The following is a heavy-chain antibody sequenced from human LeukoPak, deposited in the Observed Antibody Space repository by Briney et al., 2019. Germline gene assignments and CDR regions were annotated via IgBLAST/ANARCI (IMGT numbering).Heavy chain of an antibody. Sequence: NPSETLSLTCTVSGGSINSYYWSWIRQPPGKGLEWIGYIYYSGNTNYNHSLKSRVTMSVDTSKNQFSLKLNSVTAADTAVYYCARLSTGGTPFNWLDSWGQGALVTVSS. V-gene: IGHV4-59*08. CDR3: ARLSTGGTPFNWLDS. D-gene: IGHD6-13*01. J-gene: IGHJ5*01. CDR1: GGSINSYY. CDR2: IYYSGNT.